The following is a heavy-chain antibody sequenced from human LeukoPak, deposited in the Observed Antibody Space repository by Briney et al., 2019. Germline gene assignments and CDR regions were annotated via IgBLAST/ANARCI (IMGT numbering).Heavy chain of an antibody. V-gene: IGHV4-34*01. CDR2: INHSGST. CDR3: ARDRGFLSFDY. J-gene: IGHJ4*02. CDR1: GGSFSGYY. Sequence: SETLSLTCAVYGGSFSGYYWSWIRQPPGKGLEWIGEINHSGSTNYNPSLKSRVTISVDTSKNQFSLKLSSVTAEDTAVYYCARDRGFLSFDYWGQGTQVTVSS. D-gene: IGHD2/OR15-2a*01.